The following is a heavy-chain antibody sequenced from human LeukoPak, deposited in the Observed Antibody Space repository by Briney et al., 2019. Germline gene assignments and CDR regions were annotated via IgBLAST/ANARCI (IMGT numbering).Heavy chain of an antibody. Sequence: ASVKVSCKASGYTFTGYYMHWVRQAPGQGREWMGWINPNSGGTNYAQKFQGRATMTRDTSISTAYMELSRLRSDNTAVYYCARYSGYDEVYYYYYYMDVWGKGTTVTVSS. CDR2: INPNSGGT. D-gene: IGHD5-12*01. J-gene: IGHJ6*03. CDR3: ARYSGYDEVYYYYYYMDV. CDR1: GYTFTGYY. V-gene: IGHV1-2*02.